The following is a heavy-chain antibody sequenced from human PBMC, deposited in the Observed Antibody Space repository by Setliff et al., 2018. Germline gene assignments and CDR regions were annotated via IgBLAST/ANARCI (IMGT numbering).Heavy chain of an antibody. J-gene: IGHJ3*02. D-gene: IGHD5-12*01. V-gene: IGHV4-4*07. CDR1: GGSISSYY. Sequence: PSETLSLTCTVSGGSISSYYWSWIRQPAGKGLEWIGHIYIGGSANYNPSLKSRVTMSIDTSKNQFSLKLNSVTAADMAVYYCARDSGYVRLLSASDIWGQGTMVTVSS. CDR2: IYIGGSA. CDR3: ARDSGYVRLLSASDI.